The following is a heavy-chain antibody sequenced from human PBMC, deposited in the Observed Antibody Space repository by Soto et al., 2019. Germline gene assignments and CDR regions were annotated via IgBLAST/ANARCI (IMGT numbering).Heavy chain of an antibody. J-gene: IGHJ4*02. CDR2: MNPNSGNT. CDR3: ARTGIAARYFDY. CDR1: GYTFTNYD. D-gene: IGHD6-6*01. V-gene: IGHV1-8*01. Sequence: ASVKVSCKASGYTFTNYDINWVGQATGQGLEWMGWMNPNSGNTGYAQKFQGRVTMTRNTSISTAYMELSSLRSEDTAVYYCARTGIAARYFDYWGQGTLVTVSS.